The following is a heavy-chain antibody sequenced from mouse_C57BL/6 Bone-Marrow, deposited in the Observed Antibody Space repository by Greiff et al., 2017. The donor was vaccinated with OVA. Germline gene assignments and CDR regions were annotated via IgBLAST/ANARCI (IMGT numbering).Heavy chain of an antibody. J-gene: IGHJ4*01. D-gene: IGHD2-2*01. CDR1: GFTFSDYG. CDR3: ARLGSTMVTTEVMDY. CDR2: ISSGSSTI. Sequence: EVKLMESGGGLVKPGGSLKLSCAASGFTFSDYGMHLVRQAPEKGLEWVAFISSGSSTIYYADTVKGRFTISRDKAKNTLFLQMTSLRSEDTAMYYCARLGSTMVTTEVMDYWGQGTSVTVSS. V-gene: IGHV5-17*01.